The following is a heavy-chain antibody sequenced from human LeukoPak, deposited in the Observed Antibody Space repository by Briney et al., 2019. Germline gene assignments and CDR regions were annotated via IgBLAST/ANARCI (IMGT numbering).Heavy chain of an antibody. CDR2: ISGSGGNT. V-gene: IGHV3-23*01. D-gene: IGHD3-22*01. Sequence: GGSLRLSCATSGFTFSSYAMSWVRLAPGKGLEWVSTISGSGGNTYYADSVKGRFTISRDNSKNTLYLQMNSLRAEDTAVYYCARELFPYDSSGYYDYWGQGTLVTVSS. J-gene: IGHJ4*02. CDR3: ARELFPYDSSGYYDY. CDR1: GFTFSSYA.